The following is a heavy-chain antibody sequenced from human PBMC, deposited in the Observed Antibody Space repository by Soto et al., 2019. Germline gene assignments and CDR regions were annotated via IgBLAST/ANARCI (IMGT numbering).Heavy chain of an antibody. CDR2: IVVGSGNT. Sequence: SVKVSCKASGFTFTSSAVQWVRQARGQRLEWIGWIVVGSGNTNYAQKFQERVTMTRDTSTSTVYMELSSLRSEDTAVYYCARTVLFLSYSPYYYGMDVWGQGTTVTVSS. J-gene: IGHJ6*02. D-gene: IGHD3-3*01. V-gene: IGHV1-58*01. CDR3: ARTVLFLSYSPYYYGMDV. CDR1: GFTFTSSA.